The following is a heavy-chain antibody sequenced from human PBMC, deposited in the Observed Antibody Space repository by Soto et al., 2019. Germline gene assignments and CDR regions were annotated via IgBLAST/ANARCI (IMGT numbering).Heavy chain of an antibody. CDR1: GFTFSSYA. CDR3: AKEIDYYDSSGYGGPPYYYYGMDV. D-gene: IGHD3-22*01. J-gene: IGHJ6*02. V-gene: IGHV3-23*01. CDR2: ISGSGGST. Sequence: GGSLRLSCAASGFTFSSYAMSWVRQAPGKGLEWVSAISGSGGSTYYADSVKGRFTISRDNSKNTLYLQMNSLRAEDTAVYYCAKEIDYYDSSGYGGPPYYYYGMDVWGQGTTVTVSS.